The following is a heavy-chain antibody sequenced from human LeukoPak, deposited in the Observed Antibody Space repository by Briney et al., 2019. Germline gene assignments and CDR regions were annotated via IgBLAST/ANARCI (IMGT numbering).Heavy chain of an antibody. CDR3: ARGGYELPEGYFDS. CDR2: INHSGST. D-gene: IGHD1-7*01. V-gene: IGHV4-34*01. CDR1: GESFSGYY. J-gene: IGHJ4*02. Sequence: SETLSLTCAVYGESFSGYYWRWIRQPPGKGLEWIGEINHSGSTNYNPSLKSRVTISVDTSKNQFSLKLTSVIAADTAIYYCARGGYELPEGYFDSWGQGTLVTVSS.